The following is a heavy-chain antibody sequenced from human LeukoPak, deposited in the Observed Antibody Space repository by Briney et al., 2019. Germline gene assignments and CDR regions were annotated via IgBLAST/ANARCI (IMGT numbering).Heavy chain of an antibody. D-gene: IGHD3-10*01. J-gene: IGHJ3*02. CDR3: GRYDGVRGAHDAFDI. CDR2: IYYSGTP. V-gene: IGHV4-39*02. Sequence: PSETLSLICSVSGDSISRSSYYWGWIRQPPGKVLEWIGSIYYSGTPYYNPSLKSQVNISVDTSKNHFAQNLTSVTAADTAVYYCGRYDGVRGAHDAFDIWGQGTMVTVSS. CDR1: GDSISRSSYY.